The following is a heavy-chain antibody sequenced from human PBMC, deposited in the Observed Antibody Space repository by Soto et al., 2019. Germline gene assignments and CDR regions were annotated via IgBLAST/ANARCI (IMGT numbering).Heavy chain of an antibody. CDR1: GFTFSSYA. V-gene: IGHV3-23*01. J-gene: IGHJ6*02. Sequence: GGSLRLSCAASGFTFSSYAMSWVRQAPGKGLEWVSAISGSGGSTYYADSVKGRFTISRDNSKNTLYLQMNSLRAEDTAVYYCAKDFQGPGPLYYYYGMDVWGQGTTVTVSS. CDR3: AKDFQGPGPLYYYYGMDV. CDR2: ISGSGGST.